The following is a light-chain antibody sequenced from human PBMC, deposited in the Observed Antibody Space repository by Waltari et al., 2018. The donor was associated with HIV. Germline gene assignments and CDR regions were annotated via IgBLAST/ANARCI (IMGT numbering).Light chain of an antibody. Sequence: SYELTQPPSVSVSPGQTARIPCSGDALPKQYVYWYQQKPGQAPVLVIYKDTERPSGIPERFSGSSSGTTVTLTISGVQAEDEADYYCHSADGSATYVFGTGTKVTVL. V-gene: IGLV3-25*03. CDR2: KDT. CDR1: ALPKQY. J-gene: IGLJ1*01. CDR3: HSADGSATYV.